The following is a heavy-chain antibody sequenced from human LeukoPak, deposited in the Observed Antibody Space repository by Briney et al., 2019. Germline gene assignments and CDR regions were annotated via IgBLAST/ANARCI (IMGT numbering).Heavy chain of an antibody. V-gene: IGHV3-23*01. CDR1: GFTFSSYA. CDR2: ISGSGGST. D-gene: IGHD4-17*01. J-gene: IGHJ4*02. CDR3: ARRGESTSYGDYRFDY. Sequence: GGSLRLSCAASGFTFSSYAMSWVRQAPGKGLEWVSAISGSGGSTYYADSVKGRFTISRDNSKNTLFLQMNSLRAEDTAVYYCARRGESTSYGDYRFDYWGQGTLVTVSS.